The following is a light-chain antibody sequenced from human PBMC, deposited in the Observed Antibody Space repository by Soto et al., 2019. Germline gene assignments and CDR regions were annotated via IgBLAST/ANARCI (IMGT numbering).Light chain of an antibody. V-gene: IGKV1-12*01. CDR1: QDIGTW. J-gene: IGKJ1*01. CDR2: PAS. Sequence: DIQMTQSPSSVSASIGDRVSMTCRASQDIGTWLAWYQQKPGQVPNLLMYPASSLHSGVPSRFSGSGSGTEFTLTISSLQPEDFATYYCQQANSFPPWTFGQGTKVDIK. CDR3: QQANSFPPWT.